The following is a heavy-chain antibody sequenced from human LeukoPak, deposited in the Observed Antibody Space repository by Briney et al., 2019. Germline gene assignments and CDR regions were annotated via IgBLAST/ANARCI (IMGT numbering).Heavy chain of an antibody. CDR1: GFTFSSYS. CDR3: AREGGYCSSTSCPPGPIYYYYGMDV. D-gene: IGHD2-2*01. J-gene: IGHJ6*02. V-gene: IGHV3-21*01. Sequence: GGSLRLSCAASGFTFSSYSMNWVRQAPGKGLGWVSSISSSSSYIYYADSVKGRFTISRDNAKNSLYLQMNSLRAEDTAVYYCAREGGYCSSTSCPPGPIYYYYGMDVWGQGTTVTVSS. CDR2: ISSSSSYI.